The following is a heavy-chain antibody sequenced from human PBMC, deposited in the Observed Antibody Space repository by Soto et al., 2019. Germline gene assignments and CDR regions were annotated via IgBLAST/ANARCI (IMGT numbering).Heavy chain of an antibody. D-gene: IGHD4-17*01. V-gene: IGHV3-30-3*01. J-gene: IGHJ6*02. CDR2: ISYDGSNK. Sequence: PGGFLRLSCAASGFTFSSYAMHWVRQAPGKGLEWVAVISYDGSNKYYADSVKGRFTISRDNSKNTLYLQMNSLRAEDTAVYYCARDLGSGDYERYYYYGMDVWGQGTTVTVSS. CDR3: ARDLGSGDYERYYYYGMDV. CDR1: GFTFSSYA.